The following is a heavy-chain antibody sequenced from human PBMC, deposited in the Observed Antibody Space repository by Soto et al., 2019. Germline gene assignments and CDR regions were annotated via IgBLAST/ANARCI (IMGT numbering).Heavy chain of an antibody. D-gene: IGHD6-13*01. Sequence: VQLVESGGGVVQPGRSLRLSCAASGFTFSSYAMHWVRQAPGKGLEWVAVISYDGSNKYYADSVKGRFTISRDNSKNTLYLQMNSLRAEDTAVYYCARGDSNFDYWGQGTLVTVSS. CDR1: GFTFSSYA. V-gene: IGHV3-30-3*01. CDR2: ISYDGSNK. J-gene: IGHJ4*02. CDR3: ARGDSNFDY.